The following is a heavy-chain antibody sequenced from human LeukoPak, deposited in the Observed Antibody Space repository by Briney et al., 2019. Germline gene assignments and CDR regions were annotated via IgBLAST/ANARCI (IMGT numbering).Heavy chain of an antibody. Sequence: GGSLRLSCAGSGFIFSSYWMTWVRQAPGKGLEWVAHINQDGSEKYYVDSVKGRFTISRDNAKKSLYLQMNSLRAVDTAVYYCARASTGYYMDVWGKGTTVTVS. D-gene: IGHD6-13*01. J-gene: IGHJ6*03. CDR1: GFIFSSYW. CDR2: INQDGSEK. CDR3: ARASTGYYMDV. V-gene: IGHV3-7*01.